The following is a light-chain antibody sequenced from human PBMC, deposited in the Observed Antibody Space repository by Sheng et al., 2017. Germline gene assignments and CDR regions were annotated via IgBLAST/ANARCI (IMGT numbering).Light chain of an antibody. J-gene: IGKJ2*01. CDR3: QQYYSFPHT. V-gene: IGKV1-9*01. CDR2: AAS. CDR1: QGISSY. Sequence: DIQLTQSPSFLSASVGDRVTITCRASQGISSYLAWYQQKPGKAPELLIYAASTLQSGVPSRFSGSGSGTDFTLTISCLQSEDFATYYCQQYYSFPHTFGQGTKLEIK.